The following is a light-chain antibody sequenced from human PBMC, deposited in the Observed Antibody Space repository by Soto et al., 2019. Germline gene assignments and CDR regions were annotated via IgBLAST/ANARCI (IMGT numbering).Light chain of an antibody. CDR1: SSDVGGYNY. Sequence: QSALTQPPSASGSPGQSVTISCTGTSSDVGGYNYVSWYQQHPGKAPKLIIFEVSKRPSGVPDRFSGSKSGNTASLTVSGLQADDEADYYCSSYAGSNNPHVIFGGGTKLTVL. V-gene: IGLV2-8*01. CDR3: SSYAGSNNPHVI. CDR2: EVS. J-gene: IGLJ2*01.